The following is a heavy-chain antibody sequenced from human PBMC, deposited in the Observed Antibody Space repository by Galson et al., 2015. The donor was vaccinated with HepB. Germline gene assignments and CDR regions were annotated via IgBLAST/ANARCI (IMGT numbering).Heavy chain of an antibody. Sequence: SLILACAGSGGTCNSSPLGCVRQAPVTALECVSTMSGHGVTIYCADSVKGRFTISRDSSKSTLYLQMNNMGVEDTAVYYCAKPAHGGWGQGTLVTVSS. V-gene: IGHV3-23*01. CDR3: AKPAHGG. J-gene: IGHJ4*02. CDR2: MSGHGVTI. CDR1: GGTCNSSP. D-gene: IGHD2-15*01.